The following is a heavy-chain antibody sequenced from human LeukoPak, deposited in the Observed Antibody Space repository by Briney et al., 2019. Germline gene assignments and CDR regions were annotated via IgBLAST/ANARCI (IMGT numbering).Heavy chain of an antibody. V-gene: IGHV3-7*01. CDR2: INHNGNVN. CDR3: VRDPSGSGFAFDS. D-gene: IGHD1-1*01. Sequence: GGSLRLSCAASGFTFSSYWMNWARQAPGKGLEWVASINHNGNVNYYVDSVKGRSTISRDNSEDTLYLQMNSLRAEDTAVYYCVRDPSGSGFAFDSWGQGALVTVSS. J-gene: IGHJ4*02. CDR1: GFTFSSYW.